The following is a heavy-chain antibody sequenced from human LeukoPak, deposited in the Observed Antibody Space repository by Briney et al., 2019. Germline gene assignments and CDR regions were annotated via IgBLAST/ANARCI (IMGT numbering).Heavy chain of an antibody. CDR3: ARVHKVLWPPRPDAFDI. Sequence: SETLSLTCAVYGGSFSGYYWSWIRQPPGKGLEWIGEIHHSGSTNYNPSLKSRVTISVDTSKNQFSLKLSSVTAADTAVYYCARVHKVLWPPRPDAFDIWGQGTMVTVSS. J-gene: IGHJ3*02. CDR1: GGSFSGYY. CDR2: IHHSGST. V-gene: IGHV4-34*01.